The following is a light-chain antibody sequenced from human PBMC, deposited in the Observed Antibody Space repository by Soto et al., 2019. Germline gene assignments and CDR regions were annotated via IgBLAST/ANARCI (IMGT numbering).Light chain of an antibody. CDR2: AAS. CDR3: QQSYSSLGT. J-gene: IGKJ2*02. Sequence: DIQMTQSPSSLSASVGDSVAITCRASQSISSYLNWYRQKPGKAPELLIYAASGLQSGVPSRFSGSGSGTRFTLTINSLQPEDFATYYCQQSYSSLGTFGQGTKLEIK. V-gene: IGKV1-39*01. CDR1: QSISSY.